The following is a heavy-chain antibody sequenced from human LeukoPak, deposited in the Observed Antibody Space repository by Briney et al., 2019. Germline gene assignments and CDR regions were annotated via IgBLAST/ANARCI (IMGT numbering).Heavy chain of an antibody. CDR1: GFTVSSNY. D-gene: IGHD6-19*01. V-gene: IGHV3-53*01. CDR3: ARDVVTVAGADY. Sequence: GGSLRLSCEASGFTVSSNYMSWVRQAPGKELEWVSVIYSGGNTYYADSVKGRFTISRDNSKNTLYLQMNSLRAEDTAVYYCARDVVTVAGADYWGQGTLVTVSS. CDR2: IYSGGNT. J-gene: IGHJ4*02.